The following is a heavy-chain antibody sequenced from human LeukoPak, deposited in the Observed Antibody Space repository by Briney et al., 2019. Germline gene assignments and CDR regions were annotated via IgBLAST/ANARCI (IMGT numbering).Heavy chain of an antibody. CDR2: IIPILGIA. Sequence: ASVKVSCKASGGTFSSYTISWVRQAPGQGLEWMGRIIPILGIANYAQKFQGRVTITADKSTSTAYMELSRLRSDDTAVYYCARVRITMVRGVIIADNFDYWGQGTLVTVSS. CDR3: ARVRITMVRGVIIADNFDY. CDR1: GGTFSSYT. D-gene: IGHD3-10*01. J-gene: IGHJ4*02. V-gene: IGHV1-69*02.